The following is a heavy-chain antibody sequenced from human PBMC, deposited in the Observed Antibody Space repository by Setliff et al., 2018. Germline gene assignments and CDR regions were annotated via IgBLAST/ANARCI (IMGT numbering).Heavy chain of an antibody. D-gene: IGHD6-19*01. J-gene: IGHJ4*02. CDR3: ARSPPNRGSGSGWYGDF. V-gene: IGHV1-18*01. Sequence: ASVKVSCKASGYTFTSFGISWVRRAPGQGLEWIGWISPNNGDIKYAQKLQDRVTLTTDTPTSTAYMELRGLISDDTAVYYCARSPPNRGSGSGWYGDFWGQGTLVTVSS. CDR1: GYTFTSFG. CDR2: ISPNNGDI.